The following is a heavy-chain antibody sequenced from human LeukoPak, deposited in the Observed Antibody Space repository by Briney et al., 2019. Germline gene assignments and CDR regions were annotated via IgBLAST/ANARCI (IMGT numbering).Heavy chain of an antibody. J-gene: IGHJ4*02. CDR3: ARHSSATGRYFDY. V-gene: IGHV4-59*08. D-gene: IGHD4-17*01. CDR2: GHYSGST. CDR1: GGTISNYH. Sequence: SETLSLTCTVSGGTISNYHWSWIRQVPDKGLEWIGYGHYSGSTKYNPSLKSRATMSVDMSKNEYSLKLTSVTAADTAMYYCARHSSATGRYFDYWGRGTLVTVSS.